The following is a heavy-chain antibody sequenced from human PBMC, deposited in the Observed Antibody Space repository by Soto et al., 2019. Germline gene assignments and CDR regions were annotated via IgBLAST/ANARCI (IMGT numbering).Heavy chain of an antibody. J-gene: IGHJ4*02. D-gene: IGHD3-22*01. V-gene: IGHV3-11*01. CDR1: GFSFSDYY. Sequence: QVQLVESGGGLVKPGGSLRLSCAASGFSFSDYYMSWIRRSPGKGLEWVSYISSSGDIIYYADSVKGRFTISRDNAKNSLYLQMNSLRAEDTAVYYCARDLGYYDSSGYFDYWGQGTLVTVSS. CDR2: ISSSGDII. CDR3: ARDLGYYDSSGYFDY.